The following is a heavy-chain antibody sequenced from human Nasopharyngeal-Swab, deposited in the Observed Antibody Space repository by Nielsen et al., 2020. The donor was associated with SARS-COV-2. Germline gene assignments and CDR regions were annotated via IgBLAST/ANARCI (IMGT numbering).Heavy chain of an antibody. Sequence: SETLSLTCTVSGGSISNYNNYWTWTRQLPGKGLEWIGYIYRLGGTSYNPSLKSRVTISLDASNNQFSLRLSSVTAADTAMFYCARGTPFDYWGQGILVTVSS. CDR3: ARGTPFDY. V-gene: IGHV4-31*03. J-gene: IGHJ4*02. CDR2: IYRLGGT. CDR1: GGSISNYNNY. D-gene: IGHD1-1*01.